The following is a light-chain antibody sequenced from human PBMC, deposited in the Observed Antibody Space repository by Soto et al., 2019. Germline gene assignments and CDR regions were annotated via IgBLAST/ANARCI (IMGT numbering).Light chain of an antibody. CDR1: SGSVSTSYS. J-gene: IGLJ2*01. V-gene: IGLV8-61*01. CDR2: STN. Sequence: QAVVTQEPSFSVSPGGTVTLTCGLTSGSVSTSYSPSWYQQTPGQAPRTLIYSTNTRSSGVPDRFSGSILGNKAALTITGAQADDESDYYCVLYMGSGYWVFGGGTKLTVL. CDR3: VLYMGSGYWV.